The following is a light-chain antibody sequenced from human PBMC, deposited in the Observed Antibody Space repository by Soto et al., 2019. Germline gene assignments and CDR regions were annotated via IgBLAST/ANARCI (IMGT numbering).Light chain of an antibody. V-gene: IGLV2-14*01. CDR2: EVS. CDR1: SSDVGGYNY. Sequence: QSALTQPASVSGSPGQSITISCTGTSSDVGGYNYVSWYQQHPGKAPKLMIYEVSYRPSGVSDRFSGSKSGNTASLTISGLQAEDEADYYCSSYTSSSTRVFGTGTQLTVL. CDR3: SSYTSSSTRV. J-gene: IGLJ1*01.